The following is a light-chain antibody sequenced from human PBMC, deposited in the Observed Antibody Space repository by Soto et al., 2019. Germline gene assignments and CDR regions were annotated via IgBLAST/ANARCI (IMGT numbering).Light chain of an antibody. CDR3: QRFGTSPPWT. V-gene: IGKV3-20*01. CDR2: GTS. Sequence: EIVLTQSPGTLSLSPGERATLSCRASQSLSNSFIAWYQQKPGQAPRLLIYGTSIRATGIPDRFSGSGSGTDFTLTITRLEPEDFAVYYCQRFGTSPPWTFGQGTKVDIK. CDR1: QSLSNSF. J-gene: IGKJ1*01.